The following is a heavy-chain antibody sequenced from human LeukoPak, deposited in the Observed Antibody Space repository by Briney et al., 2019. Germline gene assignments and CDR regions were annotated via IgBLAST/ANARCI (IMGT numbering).Heavy chain of an antibody. D-gene: IGHD3-10*01. CDR1: GFTFSSYA. CDR2: ITGGGGNT. J-gene: IGHJ5*02. V-gene: IGHV3-23*01. CDR3: AKDRPTMVRGVPWFDP. Sequence: GGSLRLSCAASGFTFSSYAMTWVRQAAGKGLERVSAITGGGGNTYYADSVKGRFTISRDNSKNTLYLQMNSLRAEDTAVYYCAKDRPTMVRGVPWFDPWGQGTLVTVSS.